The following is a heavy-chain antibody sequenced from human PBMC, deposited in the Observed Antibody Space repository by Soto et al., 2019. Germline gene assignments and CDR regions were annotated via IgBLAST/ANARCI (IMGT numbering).Heavy chain of an antibody. V-gene: IGHV3-23*01. CDR2: ISGSGGST. D-gene: IGHD3-16*02. CDR3: AKNWGSYRINPTFDY. Sequence: PGGSLRLSCAASGFTFSSYAMSWVRQAPGKGLEWVSAISGSGGSTYYADSVKGRFTISRDNSKNTLYLQMNSLRAEDTAVYYCAKNWGSYRINPTFDYWGQGTLVTVSS. J-gene: IGHJ4*02. CDR1: GFTFSSYA.